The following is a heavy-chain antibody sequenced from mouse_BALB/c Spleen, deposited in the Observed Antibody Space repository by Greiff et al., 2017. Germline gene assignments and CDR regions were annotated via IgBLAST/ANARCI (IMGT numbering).Heavy chain of an antibody. Sequence: EVKVEESGPGLVKPSQSLSLTCTVTGYSITSDYAWNWIRQFPGNKLEWMGYISYSGSTSYNPSLKSRISITRDTSKNQFFLQLNSVTTEDTATYYCARSGDYGDAMDYWGQGTSVTVSS. D-gene: IGHD2-4*01. CDR1: GYSITSDYA. V-gene: IGHV3-2*02. CDR3: ARSGDYGDAMDY. J-gene: IGHJ4*01. CDR2: ISYSGST.